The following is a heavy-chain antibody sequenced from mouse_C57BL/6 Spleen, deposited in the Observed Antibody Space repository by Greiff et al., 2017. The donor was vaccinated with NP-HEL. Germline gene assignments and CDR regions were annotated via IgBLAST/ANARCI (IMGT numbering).Heavy chain of an antibody. J-gene: IGHJ3*01. CDR2: IYPGSGNT. CDR1: CYTFTDYY. D-gene: IGHD1-2*01. CDR3: AREGATANFAY. Sequence: VQLQESGAELVRPGASVKLSCKASCYTFTDYYINCVKQRPGQGLEWIASIYPGSGNTYYNEKFKGKATLTAEKSSITAYMQLSSLTSEDSAVYFCAREGATANFAYWGQGTLVTVSA. V-gene: IGHV1-76*01.